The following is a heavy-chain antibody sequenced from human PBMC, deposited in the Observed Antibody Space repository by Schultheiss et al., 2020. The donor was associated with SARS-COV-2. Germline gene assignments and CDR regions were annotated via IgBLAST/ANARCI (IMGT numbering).Heavy chain of an antibody. Sequence: GGSLRLSCAASGFTFSSYAMHWVRQAPGKGLEWVSGISGRNRRTHHADSVKGRFTISRDNSKNTLYLQMNSLRAEDTAVYYCAKDTNGGFDYWGQGTLVTVSS. J-gene: IGHJ4*02. V-gene: IGHV3-23*01. CDR2: ISGRNRRT. CDR1: GFTFSSYA. CDR3: AKDTNGGFDY. D-gene: IGHD2-2*01.